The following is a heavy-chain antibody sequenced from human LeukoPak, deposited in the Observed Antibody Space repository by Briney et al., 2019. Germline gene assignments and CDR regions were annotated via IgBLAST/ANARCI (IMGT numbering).Heavy chain of an antibody. CDR2: ISYDGSNK. Sequence: GGSLRLSCTASGFSFKNFGLHWVRQAPGKGLEWVAVISYDGSNKYYADSVKGRFTISRDNSKNTLYLQMNSLRAEDTAVYYCARAGGYCSSTSCLVDYWGQGTLVTVSS. CDR1: GFSFKNFG. V-gene: IGHV3-30*03. D-gene: IGHD2-2*01. J-gene: IGHJ4*02. CDR3: ARAGGYCSSTSCLVDY.